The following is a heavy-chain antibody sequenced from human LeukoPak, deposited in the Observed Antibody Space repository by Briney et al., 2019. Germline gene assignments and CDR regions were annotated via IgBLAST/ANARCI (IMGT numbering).Heavy chain of an antibody. CDR1: GFTSSSYA. J-gene: IGHJ6*03. CDR2: ISYDGSNK. Sequence: GGSLRLSCAASGFTSSSYAMHWVRQAPGKGLEWVAVISYDGSNKYYADSVKGRFTISRDNSKNTLYLQMNSLRAEDTAVYYCARDVVPAAMDYYYYYMDVWGKGTTVTVSS. D-gene: IGHD2-2*01. V-gene: IGHV3-30-3*01. CDR3: ARDVVPAAMDYYYYYMDV.